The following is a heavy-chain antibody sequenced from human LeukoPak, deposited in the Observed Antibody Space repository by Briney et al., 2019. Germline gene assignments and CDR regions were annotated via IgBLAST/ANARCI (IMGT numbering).Heavy chain of an antibody. CDR3: AKDITMIVVVIPTYDPFDI. J-gene: IGHJ3*02. V-gene: IGHV3-23*01. CDR1: GFTFSSYA. D-gene: IGHD3-22*01. Sequence: GGSLRLSCAASGFTFSSYAMSWVRQAPGKGLEWVSAISGSGGSTYYADSVKGRFTISRDNSKNTLYLQMNSLRAEDTAVYYCAKDITMIVVVIPTYDPFDIWGQGTMVTVSS. CDR2: ISGSGGST.